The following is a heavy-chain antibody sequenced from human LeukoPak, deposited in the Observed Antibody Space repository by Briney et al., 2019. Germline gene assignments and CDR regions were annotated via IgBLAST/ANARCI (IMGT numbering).Heavy chain of an antibody. CDR2: FDTGFGT. J-gene: IGHJ4*02. D-gene: IGHD6-19*01. Sequence: PGGSLRLSCAASGFTFSSYGMHWVRQAPGRGLEWVSAFDTGFGTYYPDSLKGRFTISRDNSKNTLFLQMNSLRAEDTAVYYCARSSGWWSLDYWGQGTLVTVSS. V-gene: IGHV3-23*01. CDR3: ARSSGWWSLDY. CDR1: GFTFSSYG.